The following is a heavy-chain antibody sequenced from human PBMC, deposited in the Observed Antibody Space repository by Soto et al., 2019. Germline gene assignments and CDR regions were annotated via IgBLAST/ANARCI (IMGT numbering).Heavy chain of an antibody. CDR2: ISGSAGT. CDR1: GFTFSTYA. Sequence: GGPLRLYCPASGFTFSTYAMTWFRQAPGKGLEWVSAISGSAGTFYATSVKGRFTISRDNSRSTVYLQMHSLRAEDSAIYYCAKEKDYDFNWGSDRFTSHYWGRGTLVTVSS. CDR3: AKEKDYDFNWGSDRFTSHY. J-gene: IGHJ4*02. D-gene: IGHD3-16*02. V-gene: IGHV3-23*01.